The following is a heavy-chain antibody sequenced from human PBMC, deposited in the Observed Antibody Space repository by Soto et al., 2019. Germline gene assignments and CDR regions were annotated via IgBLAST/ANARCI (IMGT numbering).Heavy chain of an antibody. CDR3: SRDRDDYGSGNYYNRIDF. D-gene: IGHD3-10*01. V-gene: IGHV1-69*01. J-gene: IGHJ4*02. CDR1: GGIFSTYA. Sequence: QVQLVQSGAEVKKPGSSVKVSCKASGGIFSTYAISWLRQAPGQGLEWMGGIIPIFGTPNYAQKFQSRVTITADESTSTAYMELSRLRSEDTAEYYCSRDRDDYGSGNYYNRIDFWGQGTLVTVSS. CDR2: IIPIFGTP.